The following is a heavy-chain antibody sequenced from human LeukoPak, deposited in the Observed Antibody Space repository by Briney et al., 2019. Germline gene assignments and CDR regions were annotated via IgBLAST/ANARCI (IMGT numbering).Heavy chain of an antibody. J-gene: IGHJ3*02. Sequence: SGPTLVKSTQTLTLTCTFSGFSLSTSGLCVSWIRQPPGKALEWLARIDWDDDKYYSTSLKTRLTISKDTSKNQVVLTMTNMDPVDTATYYCARILTTVTHDAFDIWGQGTMVTVSS. CDR1: GFSLSTSGLC. D-gene: IGHD4-17*01. CDR2: IDWDDDK. CDR3: ARILTTVTHDAFDI. V-gene: IGHV2-70*11.